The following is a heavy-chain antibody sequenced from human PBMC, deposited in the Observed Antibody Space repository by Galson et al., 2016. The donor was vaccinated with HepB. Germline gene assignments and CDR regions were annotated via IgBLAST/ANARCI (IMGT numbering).Heavy chain of an antibody. D-gene: IGHD2-8*02. CDR2: ISPGATDT. Sequence: SVKVSCKASGYAFSNYGMNWVRQAPGQGLLWMAWISPGATDTVYAQSLQGRLTLTTDPSTATAYMELRSLGSDDTAVYYCARDYCTGGSCYHALGHWGQGTLVTVSS. CDR3: ARDYCTGGSCYHALGH. V-gene: IGHV1-18*01. CDR1: GYAFSNYG. J-gene: IGHJ4*02.